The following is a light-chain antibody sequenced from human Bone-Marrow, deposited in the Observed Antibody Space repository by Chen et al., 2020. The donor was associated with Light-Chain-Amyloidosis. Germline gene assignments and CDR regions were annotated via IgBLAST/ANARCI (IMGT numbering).Light chain of an antibody. CDR3: AAWDDGMMGRV. Sequence: QSVLTQPPSASGTPGQRVTISCSRNSSNIGGITFNWYQHVPGTAPKLLIYSNYKRPSGVNGRFSGSKSGTSASLAISGLKSEDEADYYCAAWDDGMMGRVFGGGTKLTVL. J-gene: IGLJ3*02. CDR2: SNY. CDR1: SSNIGGIT. V-gene: IGLV1-44*01.